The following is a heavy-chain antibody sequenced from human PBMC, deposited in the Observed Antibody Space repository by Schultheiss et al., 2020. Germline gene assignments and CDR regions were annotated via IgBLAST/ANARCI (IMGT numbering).Heavy chain of an antibody. J-gene: IGHJ4*02. V-gene: IGHV4-31*03. CDR2: IYYSGST. CDR3: ARLQYYGSGSYRLGLDY. Sequence: SETLSLTCTVSGGSISSGGYYWSWNRQHPGKGLEWIGYIYYSGSTYYNPSLKSRVTISVDTSKNQFSLKLSSVTAADTAVYYCARLQYYGSGSYRLGLDYWGQGTLVTVSS. D-gene: IGHD3-10*01. CDR1: GGSISSGGYY.